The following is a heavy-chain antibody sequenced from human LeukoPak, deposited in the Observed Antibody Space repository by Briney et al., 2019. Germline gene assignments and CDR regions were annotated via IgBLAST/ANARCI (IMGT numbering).Heavy chain of an antibody. CDR1: GGSFSGYY. Sequence: SETLSLTCAVYGGSFSGYYWSWIRQPPGKGLEWIGEINHSGSTNYNPSLKSRVTISVDTSKNQFSLKLSSVTAADTAVYYCTRGYSGYDPFDYWGQGTLVTVSS. D-gene: IGHD5-12*01. CDR2: INHSGST. CDR3: TRGYSGYDPFDY. V-gene: IGHV4-34*01. J-gene: IGHJ4*02.